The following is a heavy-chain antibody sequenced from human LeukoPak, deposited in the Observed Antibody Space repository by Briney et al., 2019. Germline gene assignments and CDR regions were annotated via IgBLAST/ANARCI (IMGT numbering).Heavy chain of an antibody. CDR3: AKKGSGTRAFDI. CDR2: ISGRGGST. CDR1: GVTFSSDA. D-gene: IGHD1-1*01. V-gene: IGHV3-23*01. J-gene: IGHJ3*02. Sequence: GGSLRLSCAAPGVTFSSDAMSSGRQAPGKGLEWGSAISGRGGSTYYADSVKGGFTISRENTKNTLYLQMNSLRAEDTAVYYCAKKGSGTRAFDIWGQGTMVTVSS.